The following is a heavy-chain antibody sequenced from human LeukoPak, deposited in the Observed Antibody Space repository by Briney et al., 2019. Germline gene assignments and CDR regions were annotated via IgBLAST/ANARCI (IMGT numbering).Heavy chain of an antibody. CDR3: ARDSLSYGDYNFDY. Sequence: GGSLRLSCAASGFIFSRFWMHWVRQAPGKGLVWVSRINSDGSSTSYADSVKGRFTISRDNAKNSLYLQMNSLRAEDTAVYYCARDSLSYGDYNFDYWGQGTLVTVSS. D-gene: IGHD4-17*01. CDR2: INSDGSST. J-gene: IGHJ4*02. V-gene: IGHV3-74*01. CDR1: GFIFSRFW.